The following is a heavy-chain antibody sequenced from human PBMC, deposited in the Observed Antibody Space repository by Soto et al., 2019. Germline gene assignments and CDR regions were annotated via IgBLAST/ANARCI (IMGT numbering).Heavy chain of an antibody. Sequence: QVQLQESGTGLVKPSQTLSLTCIVSDDSISSGGYYWTWIRQRPGKGLEWIGYIYYSGLTLSNPSLKSRVTISVDKSKNQFSLNLSSVTAADTAVYYCAKKLDYWGQGTLVAVSS. J-gene: IGHJ4*02. CDR3: AKKLDY. V-gene: IGHV4-31*03. CDR1: DDSISSGGYY. CDR2: IYYSGLT.